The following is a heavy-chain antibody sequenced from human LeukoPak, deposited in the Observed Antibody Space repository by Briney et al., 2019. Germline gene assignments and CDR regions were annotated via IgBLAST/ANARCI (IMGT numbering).Heavy chain of an antibody. Sequence: SETLSLTCTVSRGSISGSIRSYYWSWLRQPPGKGLEWIGYISSSGSVNDNPSLRSRVTISVDTSKNQFFLSLSSVSAADTAVYYCARIPLGYSGAYYFDYWGQGTLVTVPP. CDR2: ISSSGSV. D-gene: IGHD5-12*01. J-gene: IGHJ4*02. CDR3: ARIPLGYSGAYYFDY. CDR1: RGSISGSIRSYY. V-gene: IGHV4-4*09.